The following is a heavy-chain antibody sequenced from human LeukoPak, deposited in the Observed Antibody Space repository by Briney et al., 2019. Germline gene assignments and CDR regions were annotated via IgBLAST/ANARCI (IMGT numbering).Heavy chain of an antibody. CDR2: IYYSGST. V-gene: IGHV4-59*01. CDR1: GGSISSYY. CDR3: ARGPTVNNYYYGMDV. D-gene: IGHD4-17*01. J-gene: IGHJ6*02. Sequence: PSETLSLTCTVSGGSISSYYWSWIRQPPGKGLEWIGYIYYSGSTNYNPSLTSRVTMSVDTSKKQFSLKLSSVTAADTAVYFCARGPTVNNYYYGMDVWGQGTTVTVSS.